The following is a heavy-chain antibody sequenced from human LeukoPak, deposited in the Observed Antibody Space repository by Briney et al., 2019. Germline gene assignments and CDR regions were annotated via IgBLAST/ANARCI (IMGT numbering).Heavy chain of an antibody. CDR2: LQYDGSNE. V-gene: IGHV3-30*02. Sequence: SGGGVVQPGGSLRLSCAASGFSFSRYGMHWVRQAPGKGLEWVAYLQYDGSNEQYANSVKGRFSISRDSSKNTLYLQMNSLRAEDTAVYYCARVPGYYDSSDYRGGDVAFDIWGQGTMVTVSS. CDR1: GFSFSRYG. D-gene: IGHD3-22*01. CDR3: ARVPGYYDSSDYRGGDVAFDI. J-gene: IGHJ3*02.